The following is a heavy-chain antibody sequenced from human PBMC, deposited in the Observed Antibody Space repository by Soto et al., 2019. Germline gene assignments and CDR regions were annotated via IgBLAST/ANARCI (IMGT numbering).Heavy chain of an antibody. Sequence: QVQLQESGPGLVKPSETLSLTCTVSGGSISSYYWSWIRQPPGKGLEWIGYIYYSGSTNYNPSLNSRVPIPGHTSKTQFSLRLLSLPAADTAVYYCATRWGTFFDFWGQGTLVTVSS. D-gene: IGHD7-27*01. V-gene: IGHV4-59*01. J-gene: IGHJ4*02. CDR3: ATRWGTFFDF. CDR1: GGSISSYY. CDR2: IYYSGST.